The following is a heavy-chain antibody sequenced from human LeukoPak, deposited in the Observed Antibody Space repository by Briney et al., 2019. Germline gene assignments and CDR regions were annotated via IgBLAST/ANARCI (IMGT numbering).Heavy chain of an antibody. J-gene: IGHJ4*02. Sequence: PGGSLRLSCAASEFTVSSNHMTWVRQAPGKGLEWVSIIYSGGSTFYADSVKGRFTISRDNSKNTLYLQMNSLRAEDTAVYYCAKTNYYDSSWDFDYWGQGTLVTVSS. D-gene: IGHD3-22*01. CDR1: EFTVSSNH. CDR3: AKTNYYDSSWDFDY. CDR2: IYSGGST. V-gene: IGHV3-53*01.